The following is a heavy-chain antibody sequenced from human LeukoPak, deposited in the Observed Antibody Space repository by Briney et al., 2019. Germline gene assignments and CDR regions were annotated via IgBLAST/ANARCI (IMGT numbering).Heavy chain of an antibody. J-gene: IGHJ4*02. V-gene: IGHV4-4*09. D-gene: IGHD5-18*01. Sequence: PSETLSLTCTVSGGSISSYYWSWIRQPPGKGLEWIGYIYTSGSTNYNPSLKSRVTISVDTSKNQFSLKLSSVTAADTAVYYCATWETALVRDYWGQGTLVTVSS. CDR2: IYTSGST. CDR1: GGSISSYY. CDR3: ATWETALVRDY.